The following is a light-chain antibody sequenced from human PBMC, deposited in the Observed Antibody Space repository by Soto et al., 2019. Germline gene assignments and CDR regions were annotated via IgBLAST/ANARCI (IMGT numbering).Light chain of an antibody. CDR2: RVS. Sequence: DDRLTQSPSTLSASVGDRVTISCRASQDIGDWLAWYQQKPGKAPKLLIHRVSRLQSGVPVRFSGSGSETEFTLTISNLQAEDVAVYYCQQYYSTPMYTFGQGTKLEIK. V-gene: IGKV1-5*03. J-gene: IGKJ2*01. CDR1: QDIGDW. CDR3: QQYYSTPMYT.